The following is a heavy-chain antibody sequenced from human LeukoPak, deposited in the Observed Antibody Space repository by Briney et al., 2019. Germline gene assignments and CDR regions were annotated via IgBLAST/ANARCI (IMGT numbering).Heavy chain of an antibody. J-gene: IGHJ4*02. Sequence: SETLSLTCTVSGYSISRDYYWGWIRQPPGKGLEWIGSIHHSGSTYYNPPLKSRVTISVDTSKNQFSLKLSSVIAADTAVYYCARDVNPDYWGQGTLVTVSS. CDR2: IHHSGST. CDR3: ARDVNPDY. CDR1: GYSISRDYY. V-gene: IGHV4-38-2*02.